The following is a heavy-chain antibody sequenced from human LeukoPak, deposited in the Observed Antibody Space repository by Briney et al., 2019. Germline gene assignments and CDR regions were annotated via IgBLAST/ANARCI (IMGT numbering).Heavy chain of an antibody. CDR3: TTGRTFYDFWGTSSSGALDL. D-gene: IGHD3-3*01. CDR2: IKSIADGWTT. Sequence: PGGSLRLSCAASGFTFSSYAMSWVRQAPGKGLEWVGRIKSIADGWTTDYTAPVKGRFAISRDDSKDMLYLQMNSLKTEDTAVYYCTTGRTFYDFWGTSSSGALDLWGQGTMVTVSS. CDR1: GFTFSSYA. J-gene: IGHJ3*01. V-gene: IGHV3-15*01.